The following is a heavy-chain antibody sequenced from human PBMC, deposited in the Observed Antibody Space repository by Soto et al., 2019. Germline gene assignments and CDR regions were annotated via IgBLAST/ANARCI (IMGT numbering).Heavy chain of an antibody. CDR1: PCTFSSYT. CDR3: ASRRVEMATITTFDAFDI. J-gene: IGHJ3*02. CDR2: IILILGIA. V-gene: IGHV1-69*02. D-gene: IGHD5-12*01. Sequence: SSVNVSCKPSPCTFSSYTIIWVRQAPGQGLEWTGRIILILGIANYAQKFQGRVTITADTSTSPAYMEQIGLRSEDTAVYYCASRRVEMATITTFDAFDIWGQGTMVTGS.